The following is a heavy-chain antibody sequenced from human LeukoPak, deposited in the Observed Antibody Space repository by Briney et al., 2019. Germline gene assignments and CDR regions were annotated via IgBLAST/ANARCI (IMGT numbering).Heavy chain of an antibody. CDR1: GGSFSGYY. J-gene: IGHJ4*02. CDR3: ARGRWLQLGPDY. D-gene: IGHD5-24*01. CDR2: INHSGST. V-gene: IGHV4-34*01. Sequence: SETLSLTCAVYGGSFSGYYWSGIRQPPGKGLEWIGEINHSGSTNYNPSLKSRVTISVDTSKNQFSLKLSSVTAADTAVYYCARGRWLQLGPDYWGQGTLVTVSS.